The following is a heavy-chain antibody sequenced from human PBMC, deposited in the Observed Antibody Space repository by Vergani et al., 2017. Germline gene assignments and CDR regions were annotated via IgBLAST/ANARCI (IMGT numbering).Heavy chain of an antibody. CDR2: VNQDGSEK. V-gene: IGHV3-7*03. J-gene: IGHJ4*02. CDR1: GFISSSYW. D-gene: IGHD1-26*01. Sequence: EGQLVESGGDWVQRGGSLRLSCAASGFISSSYWMSWVRQAPGKGLEWVANVNQDGSEKYYVDSVRGRFTISRDDSKTTAYLQMNSLKTEDTAVYYCTSMGGATDIDYWGQGTLVTVSS. CDR3: TSMGGATDIDY.